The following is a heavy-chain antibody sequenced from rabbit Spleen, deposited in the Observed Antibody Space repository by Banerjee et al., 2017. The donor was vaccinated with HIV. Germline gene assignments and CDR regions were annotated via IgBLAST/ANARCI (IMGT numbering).Heavy chain of an antibody. CDR3: ARSSVPRVGDDNPTYSL. J-gene: IGHJ6*01. Sequence: QEQLVESGGGLVQPEGSLTLTCKASGFDFSNYGVSWVRQAPGKGLEWIGYIEPIFGNTYYANWVNGRFTISSHNAQNTLYLQLSSLTAADTATYFCARSSVPRVGDDNPTYSLWGPGTLVTVS. V-gene: IGHV1S47*01. CDR1: GFDFSNYG. D-gene: IGHD1-1*01. CDR2: IEPIFGNT.